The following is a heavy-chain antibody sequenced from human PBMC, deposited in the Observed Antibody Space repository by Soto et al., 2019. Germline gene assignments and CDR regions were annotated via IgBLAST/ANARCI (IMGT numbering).Heavy chain of an antibody. CDR1: GGSISSYY. D-gene: IGHD6-19*01. CDR3: ASRYSSGFYGMDV. Sequence: ASETLSLTCSVSGGSISSYYWSWIRQPPRKGLEWIAYMDYSGNTYDNPSLKSRVTMSRDTSKNQFSLKLSSVTAADTAVYYCASRYSSGFYGMDVWGQGTTVTVSS. V-gene: IGHV4-59*12. J-gene: IGHJ6*02. CDR2: MDYSGNT.